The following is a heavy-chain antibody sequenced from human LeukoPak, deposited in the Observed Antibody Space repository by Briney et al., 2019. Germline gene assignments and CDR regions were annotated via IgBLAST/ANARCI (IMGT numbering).Heavy chain of an antibody. CDR1: GFTFSDYY. V-gene: IGHV3-11*01. Sequence: GGSLRLSSAAPGFTFSDYYMSWIRQAPGKGLEWVSYISSSGSTIYYADSVKGRFTISRDNAKNSLYLQMNSLRAEDTAVYYCARERDIVATIFDYWGQGTLVTVSS. J-gene: IGHJ4*02. CDR3: ARERDIVATIFDY. CDR2: ISSSGSTI. D-gene: IGHD5-12*01.